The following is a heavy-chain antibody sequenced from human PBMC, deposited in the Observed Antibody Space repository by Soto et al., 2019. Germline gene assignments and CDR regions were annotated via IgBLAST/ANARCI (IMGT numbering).Heavy chain of an antibody. CDR2: IYYSGST. Sequence: PSETLSLTCTVSGGSISSSSYYWGWIRQPPGKGLEWIGSIYYSGSTYYNPSLKSRVTISVDTSKNQFSLKLSSVTAADTAVYYCASVYPYKYYYGMDFWGRGTSVTVSS. CDR1: GGSISSSSYY. J-gene: IGHJ6*02. CDR3: ASVYPYKYYYGMDF. V-gene: IGHV4-39*01. D-gene: IGHD1-20*01.